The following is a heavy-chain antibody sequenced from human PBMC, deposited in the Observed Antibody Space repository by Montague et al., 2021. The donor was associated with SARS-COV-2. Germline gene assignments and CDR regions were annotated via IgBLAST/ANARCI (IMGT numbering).Heavy chain of an antibody. D-gene: IGHD6-19*01. CDR3: ARDMQQWLESPFDS. CDR2: ISISSTNYI. Sequence: SLRLSCAASGFTFSIYTMTWVRQAPGKGLEWVSSISISSTNYIYYAESVKGRFAISRDNAKNSLFLQMNSLRTDDTAVYYCARDMQQWLESPFDSWGQGTLVTVSS. J-gene: IGHJ4*02. CDR1: GFTFSIYT. V-gene: IGHV3-21*01.